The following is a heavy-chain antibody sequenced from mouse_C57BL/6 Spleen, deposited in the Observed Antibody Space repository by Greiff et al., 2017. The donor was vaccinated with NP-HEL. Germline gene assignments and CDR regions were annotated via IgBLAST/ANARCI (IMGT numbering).Heavy chain of an antibody. J-gene: IGHJ2*01. CDR1: GYTFTSYW. D-gene: IGHD1-1*01. CDR2: INPSSGYT. CDR3: APYYYGSSSFDY. Sequence: QVQLKQSGAELAKPGASVKLSCKASGYTFTSYWMHWVKQRPGQGLEWIGYINPSSGYTKYNQKFKDKATLTADKSSSTAYMQLSSLTYEDSAVYYCAPYYYGSSSFDYWGQGTTLTVSS. V-gene: IGHV1-7*01.